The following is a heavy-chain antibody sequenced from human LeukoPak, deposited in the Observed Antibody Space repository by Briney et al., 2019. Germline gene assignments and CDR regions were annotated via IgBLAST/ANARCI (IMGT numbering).Heavy chain of an antibody. D-gene: IGHD3-9*01. CDR1: GFSISDARMG. CDR2: ISSNDKK. V-gene: IGHV2-26*01. Sequence: TESGPVLVKPTETLTLTCTVSGFSISDARMGVSWIRQPPGKALKWLAHISSNDKKSYSTSLKSRLTISKDTSKSQVVLTMTNMGPVDTATYYCARSFDRVQPADFDYWGQGTLVTVSS. CDR3: ARSFDRVQPADFDY. J-gene: IGHJ4*02.